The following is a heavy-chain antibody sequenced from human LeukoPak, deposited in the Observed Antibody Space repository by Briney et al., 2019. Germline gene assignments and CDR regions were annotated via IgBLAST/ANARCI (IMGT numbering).Heavy chain of an antibody. J-gene: IGHJ4*02. CDR2: TYYRSKWYN. CDR1: GDSVSSNSAA. V-gene: IGHV6-1*01. CDR3: AKDSTHYRVWDDYDSRGLYY. Sequence: SQTLSLTCAISGDSVSSNSAAWNWIRQSPSRGLEWLGRTYYRSKWYNDYAVSVKSRITINPDTSKNQFSLQLNSVTPEDTAVYYCAKDSTHYRVWDDYDSRGLYYWGQGTLVTVSS. D-gene: IGHD3-22*01.